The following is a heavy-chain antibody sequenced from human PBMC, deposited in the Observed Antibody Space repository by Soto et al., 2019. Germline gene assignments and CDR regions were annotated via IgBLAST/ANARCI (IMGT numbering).Heavy chain of an antibody. Sequence: GASVKVSCKASGYTFTGYYMHWVRQAPGQGLEWMGWINPNSGGTNYAQKFQGWVTMTRDTSISTAYMELSRLRSDDTAVYYCARGHPPYYYYGMDVWGQGTTVTVS. CDR1: GYTFTGYY. CDR2: INPNSGGT. CDR3: ARGHPPYYYYGMDV. V-gene: IGHV1-2*04. J-gene: IGHJ6*02.